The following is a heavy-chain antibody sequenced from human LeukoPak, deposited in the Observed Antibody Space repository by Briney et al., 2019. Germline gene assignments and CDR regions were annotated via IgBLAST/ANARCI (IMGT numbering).Heavy chain of an antibody. D-gene: IGHD1/OR15-1a*01. V-gene: IGHV3-48*03. CDR1: GFSFSSYE. CDR2: ISRAGTTE. J-gene: IGHJ4*02. CDR3: ARGEQLNYFAY. Sequence: HPGGSLRLSCAASGFSFSSYEMSWVRQAPGKGLEWVSYISRAGTTEEYADSVKGRFTISRDNAKNSLYLQMYSLRAEDTAVYYCARGEQLNYFAYWGQGTLVTVSS.